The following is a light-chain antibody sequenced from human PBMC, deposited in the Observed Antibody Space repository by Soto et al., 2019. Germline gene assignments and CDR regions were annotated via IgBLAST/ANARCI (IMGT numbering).Light chain of an antibody. J-gene: IGLJ3*02. CDR3: CSYAGSSSSLV. CDR2: DDS. V-gene: IGLV2-23*01. CDR1: SSDAGNYNV. Sequence: QSALTQPASVSGSPGQSITISCTGTSSDAGNYNVVSWYQQQPGKAPKVIIYDDSTRPSGVSNRFSGSKSGTSASLTITGLQAEDEADYYCCSYAGSSSSLVFGGGTKLTVL.